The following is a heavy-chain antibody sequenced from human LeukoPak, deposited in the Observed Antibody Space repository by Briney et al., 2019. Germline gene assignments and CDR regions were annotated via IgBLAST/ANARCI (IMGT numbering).Heavy chain of an antibody. CDR3: AREAAGYCSSTSCSENWFDP. V-gene: IGHV1-18*01. Sequence: ASVKVSCKASGYAFTNYGINWMRQAPGQGLEWMGWISAYNGNTNYAQKLQGRVTITADESTSTAYMELSSLRSEDTAVYYCAREAAGYCSSTSCSENWFDPWGQGTLVTVSS. CDR1: GYAFTNYG. J-gene: IGHJ5*02. CDR2: ISAYNGNT. D-gene: IGHD2-2*01.